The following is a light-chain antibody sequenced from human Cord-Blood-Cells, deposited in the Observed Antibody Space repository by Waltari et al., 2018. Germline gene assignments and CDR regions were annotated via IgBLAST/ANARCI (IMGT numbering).Light chain of an antibody. CDR2: EDN. CDR3: KSYDSSNVV. J-gene: IGLJ2*01. Sequence: NFMLTQPHSVSESPGKTVTISCTRSSGSIASHYVQWYQQRPGSSPTTVIYEDNQRPSGVPDRFSGSIDSSSNSASLTISGLKTEDEADYYCKSYDSSNVVFGGGTKLTVL. CDR1: SGSIASHY. V-gene: IGLV6-57*01.